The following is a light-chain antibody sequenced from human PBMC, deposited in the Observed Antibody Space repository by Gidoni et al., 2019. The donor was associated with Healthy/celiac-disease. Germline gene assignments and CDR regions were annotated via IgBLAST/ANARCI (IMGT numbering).Light chain of an antibody. V-gene: IGKV1-9*01. Sequence: DIQLTQSPSFLSASVGDRVTITCRASQGISSYLAWYQQKPGKAPNLLIYAASTLQSGVPSRFSGSGSGTEFTLTISSLQPEDFATYYCQQLNSYPHTFXXXTKLEIK. CDR3: QQLNSYPHT. J-gene: IGKJ2*01. CDR2: AAS. CDR1: QGISSY.